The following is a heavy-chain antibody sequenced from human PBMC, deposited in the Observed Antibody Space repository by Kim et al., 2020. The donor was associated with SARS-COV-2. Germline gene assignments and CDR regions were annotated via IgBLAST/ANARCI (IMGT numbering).Heavy chain of an antibody. D-gene: IGHD1-26*01. V-gene: IGHV3-30-3*01. CDR2: ISYDGSNK. J-gene: IGHJ6*02. Sequence: GGSLRLSCAASGFTFSSYAMHWVRQAPGKGLEWVAVISYDGSNKYYADSVKGRFTISRDNSKNTLYLQMNSLRAEDTAVYYCARGPSPTSGSHYYYGMDVWGQGTTVTVSS. CDR1: GFTFSSYA. CDR3: ARGPSPTSGSHYYYGMDV.